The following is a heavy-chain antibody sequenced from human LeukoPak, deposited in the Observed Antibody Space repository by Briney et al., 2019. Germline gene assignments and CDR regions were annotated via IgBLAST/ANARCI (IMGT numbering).Heavy chain of an antibody. Sequence: GASVKVSCKASGYTFTSYGISWVQQAPGQGLEWMGWISAYNGNTNYAQKLQGRVTMTTDTSTSTAYMELRSLRSEDTAVYYCARDRTGYGDYMNRLDPWGQGTLVTVSS. CDR1: GYTFTSYG. CDR3: ARDRTGYGDYMNRLDP. J-gene: IGHJ5*02. CDR2: ISAYNGNT. V-gene: IGHV1-18*01. D-gene: IGHD4-17*01.